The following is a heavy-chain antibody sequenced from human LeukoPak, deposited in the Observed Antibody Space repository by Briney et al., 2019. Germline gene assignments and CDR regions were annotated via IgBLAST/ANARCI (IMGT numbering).Heavy chain of an antibody. D-gene: IGHD5-12*01. Sequence: PPGGSLRLSCAASGFTVSSNYMSWVRQAPGKGLEWVSGIYSGGSTYYADSVKGRFTISRDNSKSTLYLQMDSLRAEDTAVYYCAKCGNSGCHLIDYWGQGTLVTVSS. CDR2: IYSGGST. CDR3: AKCGNSGCHLIDY. CDR1: GFTVSSNY. J-gene: IGHJ4*02. V-gene: IGHV3-53*01.